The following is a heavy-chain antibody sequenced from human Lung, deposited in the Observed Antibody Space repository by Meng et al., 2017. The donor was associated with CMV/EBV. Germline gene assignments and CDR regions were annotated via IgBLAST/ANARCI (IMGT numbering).Heavy chain of an antibody. CDR2: ICPADSDT. Sequence: ISCKGSGYNFSHYWIGWVRQMPGKGLEWMGTICPADSDTRYSPSFRGQVVMSADKSISTAYLHLSSLKASDTAMYYCARRGDIAGFGPWGQGTLVTVSS. CDR3: ARRGDIAGFGP. D-gene: IGHD2-15*01. V-gene: IGHV5-51*01. CDR1: GYNFSHYW. J-gene: IGHJ5*02.